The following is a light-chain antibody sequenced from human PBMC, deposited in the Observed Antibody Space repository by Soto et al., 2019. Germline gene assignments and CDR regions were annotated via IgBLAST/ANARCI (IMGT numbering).Light chain of an antibody. CDR2: GNN. CDR3: QSYDSSLDVV. Sequence: QSVLTQPPSVSGAPGQRVTISCTGSSSNIGAGYDVHWYQQLPGTAPKLLIYGNNNRPSGVPDRFSDSKSGTSASLAITGLQAEDETDYYCQSYDSSLDVVFGGGTKLTVL. V-gene: IGLV1-40*01. CDR1: SSNIGAGYD. J-gene: IGLJ2*01.